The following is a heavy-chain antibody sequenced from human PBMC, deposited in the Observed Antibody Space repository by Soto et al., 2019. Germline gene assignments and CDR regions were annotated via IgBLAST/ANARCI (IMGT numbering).Heavy chain of an antibody. J-gene: IGHJ5*02. Sequence: SETLSLTCTVSGGSISSSSYYWGWIRQPPGKGLEWIGSIYYSGSTYYNPSLKSRVTISVDTSKNQFSLKLSSVTAADTAVYYCASVRRARFLGRATWWFDPWGQGTLVTVSS. D-gene: IGHD3-3*01. CDR2: IYYSGST. V-gene: IGHV4-39*01. CDR1: GGSISSSSYY. CDR3: ASVRRARFLGRATWWFDP.